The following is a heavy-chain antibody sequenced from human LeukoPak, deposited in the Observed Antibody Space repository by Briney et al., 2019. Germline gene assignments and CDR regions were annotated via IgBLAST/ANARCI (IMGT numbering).Heavy chain of an antibody. D-gene: IGHD3-22*01. CDR2: IIPILGIA. V-gene: IGHV1-69*04. CDR1: GGTFSSYT. J-gene: IGHJ1*01. CDR3: ARDSGDYYDSSGYPQH. Sequence: ASVKVSCKASGGTFSSYTISWVRQAPGQGLEWMGRIIPILGIANYAQEFQGRVTITADKSTSTAYMELSSLRSEDTAVYYCARDSGDYYDSSGYPQHWGQGTLVTVSS.